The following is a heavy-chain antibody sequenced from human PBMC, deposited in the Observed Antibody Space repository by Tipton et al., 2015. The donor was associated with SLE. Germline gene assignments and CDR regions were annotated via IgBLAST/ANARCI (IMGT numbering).Heavy chain of an antibody. V-gene: IGHV4-59*08. J-gene: IGHJ4*02. CDR1: GVSISSYY. Sequence: TLSLTCTVSGVSISSYYWSWIRQPPGKGLEWIGYIHSGTTKYNPSLKSRVTISGDTSTNQFSLRLSSVTDADSAVYYCARDSPTVAGTFDSWGQGTLVTVSS. D-gene: IGHD6-19*01. CDR3: ARDSPTVAGTFDS. CDR2: IHSGTT.